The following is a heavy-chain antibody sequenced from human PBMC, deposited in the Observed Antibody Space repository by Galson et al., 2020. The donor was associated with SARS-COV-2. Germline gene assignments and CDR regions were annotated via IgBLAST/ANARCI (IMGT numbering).Heavy chain of an antibody. CDR2: ISSSSSYI. J-gene: IGHJ4*02. CDR3: ARGEYYYDSSGYPLDY. V-gene: IGHV3-21*01. CDR1: GFTFSSYS. D-gene: IGHD3-22*01. Sequence: GGSLRLSCAASGFTFSSYSMNWVRQAPGKGLEWVSSISSSSSYIYYADSVKGRFTISRDNAKNSLYLQMNSLRAEDTAVYYCARGEYYYDSSGYPLDYWGQGTLVTVSS.